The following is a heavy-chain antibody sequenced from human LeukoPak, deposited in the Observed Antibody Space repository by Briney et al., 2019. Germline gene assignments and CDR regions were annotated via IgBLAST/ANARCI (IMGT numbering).Heavy chain of an antibody. J-gene: IGHJ4*02. CDR1: GFTVSSNY. Sequence: PGGSLRLSCAASGFTVSSNYMSWVRQAPGKGLVWVSRINSDGSSTSYADSVKGRFTISRDNAKNTLYLQMNSLRAEDTAVYYCASFYDFWSGYTNWGQGTLVTVSS. CDR2: INSDGSST. V-gene: IGHV3-74*01. CDR3: ASFYDFWSGYTN. D-gene: IGHD3-3*01.